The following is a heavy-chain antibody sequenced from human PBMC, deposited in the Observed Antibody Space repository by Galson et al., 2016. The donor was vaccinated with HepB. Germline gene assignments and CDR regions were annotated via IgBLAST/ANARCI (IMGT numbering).Heavy chain of an antibody. V-gene: IGHV3-7*01. Sequence: SLRLSCAASGFTFSSYWMSWVRQTPGKGLEWVANIKYDESQEYYVGSVRGRFTISRDNAKASLFLQMNSLRVDDTAVYYCARTQFVRGFFTVTTQSHLDYGGQGALVTVS. J-gene: IGHJ4*02. CDR2: IKYDESQE. CDR1: GFTFSSYW. D-gene: IGHD4-17*01. CDR3: ARTQFVRGFFTVTTQSHLDY.